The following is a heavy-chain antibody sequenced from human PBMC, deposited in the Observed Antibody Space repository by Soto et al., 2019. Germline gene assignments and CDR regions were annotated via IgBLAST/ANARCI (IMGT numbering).Heavy chain of an antibody. CDR1: GFTFSNAW. J-gene: IGHJ6*03. CDR2: IKSKTDGGTT. V-gene: IGHV3-15*01. Sequence: GGSLRLSCAASGFTFSNAWMSWVRQAPGKGLEWVGRIKSKTDGGTTDYAAPVKGRFTISRDDSKNTLYLQMNSLKTEDTAVYYCTTVGSSGWDNYYYYYYMDVWGKGTTVTVSS. D-gene: IGHD6-19*01. CDR3: TTVGSSGWDNYYYYYYMDV.